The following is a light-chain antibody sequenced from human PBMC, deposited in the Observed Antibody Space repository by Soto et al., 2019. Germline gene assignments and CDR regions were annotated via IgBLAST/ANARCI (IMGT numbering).Light chain of an antibody. CDR1: SSDVGGHNY. CDR2: EVS. V-gene: IGLV2-14*01. Sequence: QSVLTQPASVSGSPGQSITISCTGTSSDVGGHNYVSWYQQHPGKAPKLMIYEVSNRPSGVSNRFSGSKSGNTASLTISGLQVEDEADYYCSSYTTSITLYVFGTGTKVTVL. CDR3: SSYTTSITLYV. J-gene: IGLJ1*01.